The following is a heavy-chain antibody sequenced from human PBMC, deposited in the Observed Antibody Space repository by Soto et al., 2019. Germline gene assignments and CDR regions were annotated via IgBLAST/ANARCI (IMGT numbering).Heavy chain of an antibody. CDR2: IYYSGRT. D-gene: IGHD5-12*01. V-gene: IGHV4-39*01. J-gene: IGHJ4*02. CDR1: GGSISSSSYY. Sequence: SETLSLTCTVSGGSISSSSYYWGWIRQPPGKGLEWIGSIYYSGRTYYNPSLKSRVTISVDTSKNQYSLKLSSVPAADTAVYYCASHPSNSSYDYLGQGTLVTVSS. CDR3: ASHPSNSSYDY.